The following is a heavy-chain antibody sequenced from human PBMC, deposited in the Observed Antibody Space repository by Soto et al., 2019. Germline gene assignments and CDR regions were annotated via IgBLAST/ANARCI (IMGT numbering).Heavy chain of an antibody. Sequence: QVQLVQSGAEVREPGASVKVSCKASGYSFTSLAINWVRQTAGQGLEWMGWMEPRTGRTGYAQKFQGRVTMTRDTAINTAYMELTTLTSDDKAVYYCARGVSAGVDYWGQGTLVIVSS. V-gene: IGHV1-8*01. D-gene: IGHD1-26*01. CDR3: ARGVSAGVDY. CDR2: MEPRTGRT. J-gene: IGHJ4*02. CDR1: GYSFTSLA.